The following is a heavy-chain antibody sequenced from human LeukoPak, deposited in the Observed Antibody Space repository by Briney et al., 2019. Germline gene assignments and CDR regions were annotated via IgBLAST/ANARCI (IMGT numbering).Heavy chain of an antibody. CDR2: IWYDGSNK. V-gene: IGHV3-33*01. J-gene: IGHJ6*02. CDR1: GFTFSSYG. D-gene: IGHD2-15*01. Sequence: PGGSLRLSCAASGFTFSSYGMHWVRQAPGKGLEWVAVIWYDGSNKYYADSVKGRFTISRDNSKNTLYLQMNSLRAEDTAVYYCARDDYCSGGSCYFGYYYYYGMDVWGQGTTVTVSS. CDR3: ARDDYCSGGSCYFGYYYYYGMDV.